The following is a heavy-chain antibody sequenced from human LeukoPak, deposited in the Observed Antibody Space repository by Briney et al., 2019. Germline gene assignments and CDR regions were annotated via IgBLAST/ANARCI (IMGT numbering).Heavy chain of an antibody. CDR2: ISAYNGNT. V-gene: IGHV1-18*01. CDR3: ARELAENVDY. D-gene: IGHD3-3*02. Sequence: VASVKVSCKASGGTFSSYAISWVRQAPGQGLEWMGWISAYNGNTNYAQKLQGRVAMTTDTSTSTAYMELRSLRSDDTAVYYCARELAENVDYWGQGTLVTVSS. CDR1: GGTFSSYA. J-gene: IGHJ4*02.